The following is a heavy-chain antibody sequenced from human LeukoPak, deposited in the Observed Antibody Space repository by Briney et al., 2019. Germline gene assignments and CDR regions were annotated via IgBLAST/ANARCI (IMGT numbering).Heavy chain of an antibody. CDR3: ARDFAGTGTTSRHFDY. CDR2: INPSGGST. J-gene: IGHJ4*02. CDR1: GYTFTSYY. V-gene: IGHV1-46*01. D-gene: IGHD1-1*01. Sequence: GASVKVSCKASGYTFTSYYMHWVRQAPGQGLEGMGIINPSGGSTSYAQKFQGRVTMTRDMSTSTVYMELSSLRSEDTAVYYCARDFAGTGTTSRHFDYWGQGTLVTVSS.